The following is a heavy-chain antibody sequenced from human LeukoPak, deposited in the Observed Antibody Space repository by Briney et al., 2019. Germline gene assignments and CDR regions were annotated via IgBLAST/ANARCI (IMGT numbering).Heavy chain of an antibody. D-gene: IGHD4-23*01. V-gene: IGHV4-61*01. J-gene: IGHJ4*02. CDR1: GGSVSSGSYY. CDR2: IYYSGST. Sequence: SETLSLTCTVSGGSVSSGSYYWTWIRQPPGKGLEWIGYIYYSGSTNYNPSLKSRVTISVDTSKNQFSLKLSSVTAADTAVYYCARDNYGGIDYWGQGTLVTVSS. CDR3: ARDNYGGIDY.